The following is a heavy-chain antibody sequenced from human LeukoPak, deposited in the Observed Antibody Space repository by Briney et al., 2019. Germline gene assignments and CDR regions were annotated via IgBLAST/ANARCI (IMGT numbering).Heavy chain of an antibody. V-gene: IGHV3-74*01. CDR3: ARDKYGGNSNAFDI. Sequence: PGGSLRLSCAASGFTFSTYWMHWVPQAPGKGLVWVSRINSDGSSTDYADSVKGRFTISRDNAKNTLYLQMNSLRAEDTAMYYCARDKYGGNSNAFDIWGQGTMVTVSS. CDR2: INSDGSST. J-gene: IGHJ3*02. D-gene: IGHD4-23*01. CDR1: GFTFSTYW.